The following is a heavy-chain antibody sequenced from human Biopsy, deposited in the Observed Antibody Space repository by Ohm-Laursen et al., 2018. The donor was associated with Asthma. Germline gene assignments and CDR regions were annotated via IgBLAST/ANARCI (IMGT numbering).Heavy chain of an antibody. CDR1: GFSFTTYGVG. V-gene: IGHV2-70*01. CDR2: IDWDDDK. J-gene: IGHJ4*02. Sequence: PTQTLTLTCTFSGFSFTTYGVGVGWIRQPPGKALEWLALIDWDDDKYYSTSLKTRLTISKDTSKNQVVLTMTNMDPVDTATYYCARMGGSRIFDYWGQGTLVTVSS. D-gene: IGHD3-10*01. CDR3: ARMGGSRIFDY.